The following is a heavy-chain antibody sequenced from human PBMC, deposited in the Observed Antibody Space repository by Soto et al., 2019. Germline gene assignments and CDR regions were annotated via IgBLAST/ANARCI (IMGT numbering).Heavy chain of an antibody. V-gene: IGHV3-23*01. D-gene: IGHD2-2*01. CDR2: ISDSGGST. CDR3: ARSARPYCSSTRCFNWFDP. CDR1: GLTLSNYA. J-gene: IGHJ5*02. Sequence: EVQLLESGGGLVQPGGSLRLSCAASGLTLSNYAMTWVRQAPGKGLEWVSSISDSGGSTYYADSVKGRFTISRDNSKNTLYLQMNSLRAEDTAVYYCARSARPYCSSTRCFNWFDPWGQGSLVTVSS.